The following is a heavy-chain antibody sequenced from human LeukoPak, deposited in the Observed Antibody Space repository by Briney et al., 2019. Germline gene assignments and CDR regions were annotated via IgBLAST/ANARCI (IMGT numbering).Heavy chain of an antibody. CDR3: ARDYSYRSDY. CDR2: INQDESKK. Sequence: GGSLRPSCAASTFTFSKEWTGCVRQPPGKWLGWVAYINQDESKKNYADSVKGRFNISRVNAKNSLYLQMSGLTAEDTAIDYCARDYSYRSDYWGQGTLVTVSS. J-gene: IGHJ4*02. V-gene: IGHV3-7*03. D-gene: IGHD3-22*01. CDR1: TFTFSKEW.